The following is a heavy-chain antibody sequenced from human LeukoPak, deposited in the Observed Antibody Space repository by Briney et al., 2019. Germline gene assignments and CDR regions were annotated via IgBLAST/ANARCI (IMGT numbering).Heavy chain of an antibody. CDR3: ARAGGYGDYSIYYYGMDV. J-gene: IGHJ6*02. CDR1: GYTFNNND. D-gene: IGHD4-17*01. V-gene: IGHV1-8*01. CDR2: MNPNSGNT. Sequence: ASVTVSFMSSGYTFNNNDINWVRQAAGQGLEGMGWMNPNSGNTGYAQRFQGRVTMTRNTSISTAYMELSSLRSDDTAVYYCARAGGYGDYSIYYYGMDVWGQGTTVTVSS.